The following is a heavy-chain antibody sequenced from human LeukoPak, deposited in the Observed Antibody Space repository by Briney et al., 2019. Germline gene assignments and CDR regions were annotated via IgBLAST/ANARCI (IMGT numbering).Heavy chain of an antibody. CDR3: ARDFCSAGSCYPDN. D-gene: IGHD2-15*01. V-gene: IGHV3-66*01. CDR1: GFTVSSNY. Sequence: GGSLRLSCAASGFTVSSNYMSWVRQAPGKGLEWVSAIYSGGSTYYADSVKGRFTISRDNSKNTLYLQMNSLRVEDTAVYYCARDFCSAGSCYPDNWGQGTLVTVSS. J-gene: IGHJ4*02. CDR2: IYSGGST.